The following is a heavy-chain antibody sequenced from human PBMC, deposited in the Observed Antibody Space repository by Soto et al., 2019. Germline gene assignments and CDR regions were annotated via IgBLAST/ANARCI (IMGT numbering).Heavy chain of an antibody. CDR2: IIPIFGTA. V-gene: IGHV1-69*01. CDR1: GGTFSSYA. CDR3: AREVITGTIDAYYYYYYGMDV. D-gene: IGHD1-7*01. J-gene: IGHJ6*02. Sequence: QVQLVQSGAEVKKPGSSVKVSCKASGGTFSSYAISWVRQAPGQGLEWMGGIIPIFGTANYAQKFQGRVTIIAEESTSTAYVELSSLRSEDTAVYYCAREVITGTIDAYYYYYYGMDVWGQGTTVTVSS.